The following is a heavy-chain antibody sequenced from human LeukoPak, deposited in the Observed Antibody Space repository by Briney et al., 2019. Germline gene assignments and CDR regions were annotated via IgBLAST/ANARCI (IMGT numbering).Heavy chain of an antibody. CDR2: IGVGGRPT. CDR1: GFSFSHYS. D-gene: IGHD3-10*01. J-gene: IGHJ6*02. CDR3: AKNTWKSSDSGRGRMDV. Sequence: PGGSLRLSCAASGFSFSHYSMTWARQASGKGLEWISYIGVGGRPTNYADSVKARFTISRDDAQNSLYLQMNSLRAEDTAVYYCAKNTWKSSDSGRGRMDVWGQETTVTVSS. V-gene: IGHV3-48*01.